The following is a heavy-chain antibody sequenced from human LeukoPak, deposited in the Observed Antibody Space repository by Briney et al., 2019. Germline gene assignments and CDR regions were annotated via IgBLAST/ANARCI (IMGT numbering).Heavy chain of an antibody. D-gene: IGHD5-12*01. CDR3: AKGVGGIVATIGVFDY. V-gene: IGHV3-30*02. CDR1: GFTFSSYS. J-gene: IGHJ4*02. Sequence: PGGSLRLSCAASGFTFSSYSMNWVRQAPGKGLEWVAFIRYDGSNKYYADSVKGRFTISRDNSKNTLYLQMNSLTAEDTAVYYCAKGVGGIVATIGVFDYWGQGTLVTVSS. CDR2: IRYDGSNK.